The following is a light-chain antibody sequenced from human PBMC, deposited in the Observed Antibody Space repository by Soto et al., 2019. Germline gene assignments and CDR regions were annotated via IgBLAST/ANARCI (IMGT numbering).Light chain of an antibody. J-gene: IGKJ2*02. V-gene: IGKV3-11*01. CDR1: QSVSYY. CDR3: QQRGKWPST. Sequence: EIVFTESPCTLSLSPGERASLSCRASQSVSYYLAWYQQKPGQAPRLLIYDASSRATGVPDRFSGSGSGTDFSLTITSLEPEDFAVYFCQQRGKWPSTFGPGTKVDIK. CDR2: DAS.